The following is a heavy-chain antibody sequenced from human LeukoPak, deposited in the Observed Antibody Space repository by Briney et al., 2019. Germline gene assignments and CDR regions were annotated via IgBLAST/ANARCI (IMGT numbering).Heavy chain of an antibody. CDR1: GYTLTELS. CDR2: FDPVDGET. CDR3: ATDLGGESRWDY. J-gene: IGHJ4*02. D-gene: IGHD3-10*01. V-gene: IGHV1-24*01. Sequence: ASVKVSCKVSGYTLTELSMHWVRQAPGKGLEWMGGFDPVDGETIYAQKFQGRVTMTEDTSTDTAYMELSSLRSEDTAVYYCATDLGGESRWDYWGQGTLVTVSS.